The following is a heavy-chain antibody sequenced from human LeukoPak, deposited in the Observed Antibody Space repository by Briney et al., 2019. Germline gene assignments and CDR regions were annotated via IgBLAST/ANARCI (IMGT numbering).Heavy chain of an antibody. J-gene: IGHJ4*02. CDR2: ISTTSKTI. CDR1: GFSFSDYY. CDR3: AKGLRYCSGGSCYKDNY. V-gene: IGHV3-11*01. Sequence: GGSLRLSCAASGFSFSDYYMTWIRQAPGKGLEWISYISTTSKTIYYADSVKGRFTISRDNSKNTLYLQMNSLRAEDTAVYYCAKGLRYCSGGSCYKDNYWGQGTLVTVSS. D-gene: IGHD2-15*01.